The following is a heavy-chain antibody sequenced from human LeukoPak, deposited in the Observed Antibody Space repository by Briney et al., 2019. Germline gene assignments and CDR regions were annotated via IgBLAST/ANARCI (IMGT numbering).Heavy chain of an antibody. CDR1: GFTFSGSA. CDR3: TCNYYDSSGHNEDAFDI. J-gene: IGHJ3*02. CDR2: IRSKGNTYAT. D-gene: IGHD3-22*01. V-gene: IGHV3-73*01. Sequence: PGGSLKLSCAASGFTFSGSAMHWVRQTSGKGLEWVVRIRSKGNTYATAYAASVKGRFTISRDDLKSTAYLQMNSLKTEDTAVYYCTCNYYDSSGHNEDAFDIWGQGTMVTVSS.